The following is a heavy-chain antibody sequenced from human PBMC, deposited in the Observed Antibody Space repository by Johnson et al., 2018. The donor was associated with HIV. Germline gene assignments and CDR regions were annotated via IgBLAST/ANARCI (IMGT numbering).Heavy chain of an antibody. CDR3: ASDYGDYDHAFDI. V-gene: IGHV3-11*04. D-gene: IGHD4-17*01. J-gene: IGHJ3*02. CDR2: ISRGGSSASVI. CDR1: GFSFSDYF. Sequence: QMQLVESGGGLVKPGGSLRLSCAASGFSFSDYFVSWIRQAPGKGLEWVSYISRGGSSASVIYYADSVKGRFTISRENAKNSVYLQMNSLRSDDTAVYYCASDYGDYDHAFDIWGRVTVVTVTS.